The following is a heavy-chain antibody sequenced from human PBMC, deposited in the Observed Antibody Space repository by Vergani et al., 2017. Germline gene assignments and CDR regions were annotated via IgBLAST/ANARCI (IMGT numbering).Heavy chain of an antibody. D-gene: IGHD5-12*01. Sequence: EVQLLESGGDLVQPGGSLRLSCAASGFTFNHYAMNWVRQAPGKGLEWVSGISGRGGSTYYAGSVKGRFTISRDSSKNTLYLQMNSLSAGDTAVYYCAKANPRNSGYDYLYYYHAIDVWGQGTTVTVSS. J-gene: IGHJ6*02. V-gene: IGHV3-23*01. CDR2: ISGRGGST. CDR3: AKANPRNSGYDYLYYYHAIDV. CDR1: GFTFNHYA.